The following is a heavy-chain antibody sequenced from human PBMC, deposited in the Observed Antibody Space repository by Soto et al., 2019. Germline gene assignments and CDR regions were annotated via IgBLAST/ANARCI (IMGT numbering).Heavy chain of an antibody. CDR1: GFTLSSYA. CDR2: ISGSGGST. D-gene: IGHD6-13*01. V-gene: IGHV3-23*01. J-gene: IGHJ4*02. CDR3: AKAVSNPVAAARQSIY. Sequence: PGGSLRLSCAASGFTLSSYAMSWVRQAPGKGLEWVSAISGSGGSTYYADSVKGRFTISRDNSKNTLYLQMNSLRAEDTAVYYCAKAVSNPVAAARQSIYWGQGTLVTVSS.